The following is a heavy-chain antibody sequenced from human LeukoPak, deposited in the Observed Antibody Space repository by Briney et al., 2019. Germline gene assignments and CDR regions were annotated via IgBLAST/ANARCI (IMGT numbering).Heavy chain of an antibody. V-gene: IGHV4-4*09. CDR3: ARHGFSASGSTGWLDP. J-gene: IGHJ5*02. Sequence: PSETLSLTCTVSGGSISSYYWSWIRQPPGKGLEWIGFIHTNGGSSYNPSLKSRVTTSVDTSKNQFSLNLSSVTDADTAVYYCARHGFSASGSTGWLDPWGQGTLVTVSS. CDR2: IHTNGGS. CDR1: GGSISSYY. D-gene: IGHD3/OR15-3a*01.